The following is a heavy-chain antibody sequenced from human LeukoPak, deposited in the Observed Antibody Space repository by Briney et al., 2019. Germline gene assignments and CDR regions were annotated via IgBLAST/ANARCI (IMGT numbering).Heavy chain of an antibody. CDR3: ARHSGSYLPDY. V-gene: IGHV4-39*01. D-gene: IGHD1-26*01. CDR2: IYYGGST. J-gene: IGHJ4*02. CDR1: GGSLSSSSYH. Sequence: SETLSLTCTVSGGSLSSSSYHWGWIRQPPGKGLEWIGSIYYGGSTYYNPSLKSRVTISVDTSKNRFSLKMSSVTAADTAVYYCARHSGSYLPDYWGQGTLVTVSS.